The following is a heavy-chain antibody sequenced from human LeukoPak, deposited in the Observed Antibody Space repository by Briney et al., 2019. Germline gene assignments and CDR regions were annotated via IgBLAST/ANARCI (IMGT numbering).Heavy chain of an antibody. CDR3: TKVVRIVATPEYYYDY. Sequence: SGGSLRLSCAASGFTFSSYAMSWVRQAPGKGLEWVSVIYSGGTKYYADFVKGRFTISRDKSKNTLYLQMNSLRADDTAVYYCTKVVRIVATPEYYYDYWGQGTLLTVSS. D-gene: IGHD5-12*01. V-gene: IGHV3-66*01. J-gene: IGHJ4*02. CDR1: GFTFSSYA. CDR2: IYSGGTK.